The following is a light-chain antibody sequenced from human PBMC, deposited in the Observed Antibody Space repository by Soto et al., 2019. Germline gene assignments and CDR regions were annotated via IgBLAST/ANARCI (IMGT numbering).Light chain of an antibody. CDR3: QQRDGYPIT. V-gene: IGKV1-9*01. CDR1: KGISDR. Sequence: DIQLTQSPSFLSASVRDRVTITCRASKGISDRLAWYQQRPGKAPNLLIHSAYSLQSGVPLRFSGSGSGTEFTLTISSLQPADFATYYCQQRDGYPITFGQGTRLEMK. J-gene: IGKJ5*01. CDR2: SAY.